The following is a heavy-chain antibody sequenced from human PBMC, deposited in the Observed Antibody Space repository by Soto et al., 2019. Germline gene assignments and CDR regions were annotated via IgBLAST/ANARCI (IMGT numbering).Heavy chain of an antibody. D-gene: IGHD4-17*01. CDR3: AKRTVGWYFDL. V-gene: IGHV3-23*01. CDR1: GFTFSSYA. Sequence: GGSLRLSCAASGFTFSSYAMSWVRQAPGKGLEWVSVISGSGGSTYYADSVKGRFTISIDNSKNTLYLQMNSLRAEDTAVYYCAKRTVGWYFDLWGRGTLVTVSS. CDR2: ISGSGGST. J-gene: IGHJ2*01.